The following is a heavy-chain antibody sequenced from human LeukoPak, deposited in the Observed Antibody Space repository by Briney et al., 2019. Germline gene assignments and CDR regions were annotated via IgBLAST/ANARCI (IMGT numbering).Heavy chain of an antibody. CDR3: ARDQTRYCSGGSCPDAFDI. D-gene: IGHD2-15*01. CDR1: GGTFSSYA. J-gene: IGHJ3*02. V-gene: IGHV1-69*04. CDR2: IIPILGIA. Sequence: ASVKVSCKASGGTFSSYAISWVRPAPGQGLAWMGRIIPILGIANYAQKFQGRVTITADKSTSTAYMELSSLRSEDTAVYYCARDQTRYCSGGSCPDAFDIWGQGTMVTVSS.